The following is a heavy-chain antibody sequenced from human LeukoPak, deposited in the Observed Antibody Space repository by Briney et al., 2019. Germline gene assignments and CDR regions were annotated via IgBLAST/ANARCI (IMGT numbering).Heavy chain of an antibody. CDR2: ISYDGSNK. CDR1: GFTFSSYG. D-gene: IGHD6-19*01. J-gene: IGHJ4*02. V-gene: IGHV3-30*18. CDR3: AKPSRSGIAVAGALDCYFDY. Sequence: GRSLRLSCAASGFTFSSYGMHWVRQAPGKGLEWVAVISYDGSNKYYADSVKGRFTISRDNSKNTLYLQMNSLRAEDTAVYYCAKPSRSGIAVAGALDCYFDYWGQGTLVTVSS.